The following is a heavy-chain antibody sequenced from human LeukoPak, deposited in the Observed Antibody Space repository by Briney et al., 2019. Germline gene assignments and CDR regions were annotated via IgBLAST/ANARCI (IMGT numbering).Heavy chain of an antibody. Sequence: PGGSLRLSCAASGFTSSSYWMHWVRQDPGKDVVWVSRISGDGTARNYADSVKGRFTISRDDAKNTVDLQMNSLRGEDTAVYYCVRGRGSYGWFDPWGQGTLVTVSS. J-gene: IGHJ5*02. CDR2: ISGDGTAR. D-gene: IGHD3-10*01. CDR3: VRGRGSYGWFDP. CDR1: GFTSSSYW. V-gene: IGHV3-74*01.